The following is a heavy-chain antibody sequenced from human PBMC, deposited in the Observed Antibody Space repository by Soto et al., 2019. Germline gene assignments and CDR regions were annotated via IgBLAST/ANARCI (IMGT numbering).Heavy chain of an antibody. J-gene: IGHJ6*02. CDR3: ASDLVGASDSYGLDV. V-gene: IGHV3-33*01. CDR1: GFTFSNYG. D-gene: IGHD1-26*01. Sequence: GGSLRLSCAASGFTFSNYGMHWVRQAPGKGLEWVAIIWHDGNNKYYADSVRGRFIISRGNSENRLYLQMNSLRAEDTAVYHCASDLVGASDSYGLDVWGQGTPVTVSS. CDR2: IWHDGNNK.